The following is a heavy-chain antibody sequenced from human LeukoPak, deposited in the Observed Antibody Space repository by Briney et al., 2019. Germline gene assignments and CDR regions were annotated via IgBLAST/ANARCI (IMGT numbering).Heavy chain of an antibody. CDR2: TYYRSKWYN. CDR3: VRENGDNAGWTMGRRFDS. CDR1: GDSVSSNGAA. Sequence: SQTLSLTCAISGDSVSSNGAAWNWIRQSPSRGLEWLGRTYYRSKWYNDYAVSVKSRITINPDTSKNQSSLQLNSVTPEDTAVYYCVRENGDNAGWTMGRRFDSWGQGTLVTVSS. D-gene: IGHD6-19*01. J-gene: IGHJ4*02. V-gene: IGHV6-1*01.